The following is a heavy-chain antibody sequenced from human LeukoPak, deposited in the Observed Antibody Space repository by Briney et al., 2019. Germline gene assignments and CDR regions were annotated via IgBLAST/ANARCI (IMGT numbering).Heavy chain of an antibody. V-gene: IGHV4-59*11. CDR1: GSSISSHS. D-gene: IGHD4-17*01. J-gene: IGHJ4*02. CDR2: VSHSGNT. Sequence: SETLSLTCTVSGSSISSHSWNWVRQPPGKGLEWIGYVSHSGNTSYSPSLRDRVTMSLDTSKNQFSLKLTSATAADTAVFYCVRAFTVTTGVYYFDYWGQGTLVTVSS. CDR3: VRAFTVTTGVYYFDY.